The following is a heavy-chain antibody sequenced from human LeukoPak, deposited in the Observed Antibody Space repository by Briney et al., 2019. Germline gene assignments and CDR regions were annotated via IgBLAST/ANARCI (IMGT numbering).Heavy chain of an antibody. CDR2: ISSSSSYI. CDR3: ARDSTDNWGYYFDY. J-gene: IGHJ4*02. D-gene: IGHD7-27*01. V-gene: IGHV3-21*01. CDR1: GFTFSSYS. Sequence: PGGSLRLSCAASGFTFSSYSMNWVRQAPGKGLEWVSSISSSSSYIYYADSVKGRFTISRDNAKNSPYLQMNSLRAEDTAVYYCARDSTDNWGYYFDYWGQGTLVTVSS.